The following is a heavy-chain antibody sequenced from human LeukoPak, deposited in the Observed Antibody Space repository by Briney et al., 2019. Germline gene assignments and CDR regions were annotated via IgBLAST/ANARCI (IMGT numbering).Heavy chain of an antibody. CDR3: AINQAGYCGGGSCYRHEFYYMDV. CDR2: IIPGFGTA. D-gene: IGHD2-15*01. J-gene: IGHJ6*03. Sequence: SVKVSCKASGGTFCSYAISWVRHAPGQGVEWMGVIIPGFGTANYVEKFQERVTITADKSTSTAYMSLSSLRSEDTAMYYCAINQAGYCGGGSCYRHEFYYMDVWGKGTSVTVPS. V-gene: IGHV1-69*06. CDR1: GGTFCSYA.